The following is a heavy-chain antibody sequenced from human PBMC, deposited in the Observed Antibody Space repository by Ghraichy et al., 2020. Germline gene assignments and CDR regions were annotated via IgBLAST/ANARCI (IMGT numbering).Heavy chain of an antibody. CDR3: ARDGGQYYYMDV. CDR2: IYYSGST. V-gene: IGHV4-61*01. J-gene: IGHJ6*03. D-gene: IGHD6-25*01. CDR1: GGSVSSGSYY. Sequence: SETLSLTCTVSGGSVSSGSYYWSWIRQPPGKGLEWIGYIYYSGSTNYNSSLKSRVTISLDTSKNQFSSKNQFSLKLSSVTAADTAVYYCARDGGQYYYMDVWGKGTTVTVSS.